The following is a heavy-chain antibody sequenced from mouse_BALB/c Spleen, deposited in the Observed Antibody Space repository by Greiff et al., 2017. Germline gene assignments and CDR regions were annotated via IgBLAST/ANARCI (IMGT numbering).Heavy chain of an antibody. D-gene: IGHD1-1*01. J-gene: IGHJ3*01. Sequence: EVKLEESGGGLVQPGGSRKLSCAASGFTFSSFGMHWVRQAPEKGLEWVAYISSGSSTIYYADTVKGRFTISRDNPKNTLFLQMTSLRSEDTAMYYCAREGSRGAWFAYWGQGTLVTVSA. CDR3: AREGSRGAWFAY. CDR1: GFTFSSFG. V-gene: IGHV5-17*02. CDR2: ISSGSSTI.